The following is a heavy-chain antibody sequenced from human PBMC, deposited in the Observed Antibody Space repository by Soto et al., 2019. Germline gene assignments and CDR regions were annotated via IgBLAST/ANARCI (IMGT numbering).Heavy chain of an antibody. J-gene: IGHJ4*02. CDR3: ARVGSPGYCSGGFCPPPDY. Sequence: GGSLRLSCAASGFTFSTSTMNWVRQAPGQGLEWLSSISSTSTYTYYAASVRGRFTISRDNAKNSLYLQMNSLTAEDTAVYYCARVGSPGYCSGGFCPPPDYWGQGTLVTVSS. D-gene: IGHD2-15*01. CDR1: GFTFSTST. CDR2: ISSTSTYT. V-gene: IGHV3-21*01.